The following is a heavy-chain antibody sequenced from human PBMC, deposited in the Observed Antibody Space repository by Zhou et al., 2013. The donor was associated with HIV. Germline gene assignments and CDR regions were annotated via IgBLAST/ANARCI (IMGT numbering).Heavy chain of an antibody. J-gene: IGHJ4*02. CDR2: IDPSGGRS. V-gene: IGHV1-46*01. CDR1: GYSFTTYY. D-gene: IGHD3-10*01. CDR3: VRAAFHELWFGKIILTPLGY. Sequence: QVQLVQSGAEVKKPGASVKVSCKTSGYSFTTYYLHWVRQAPGQGLEWMGIIDPSGGRSSYAQKFQDRVNMTGDTSTSTLYMEVYSLRSEDTAIYYCVRAAFHELWFGKIILTPLGYWGQGSLVTVSS.